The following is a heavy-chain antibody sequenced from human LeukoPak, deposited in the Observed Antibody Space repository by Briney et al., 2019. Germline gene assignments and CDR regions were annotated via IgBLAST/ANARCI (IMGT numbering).Heavy chain of an antibody. CDR1: GYTFTSYD. Sequence: ASVKVSCKASGYTFTSYDINWVRQATGQGLEWMGGIIPIFGTANYAQKFQGRVTITADESTSTAYMELSSLRSEDTAVYYCARALYYYDSSGYYYMVYFQHWGQGTLVTVSS. J-gene: IGHJ1*01. CDR2: IIPIFGTA. CDR3: ARALYYYDSSGYYYMVYFQH. D-gene: IGHD3-22*01. V-gene: IGHV1-69*13.